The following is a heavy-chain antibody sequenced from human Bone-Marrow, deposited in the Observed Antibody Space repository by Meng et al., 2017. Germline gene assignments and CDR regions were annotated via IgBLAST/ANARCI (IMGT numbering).Heavy chain of an antibody. J-gene: IGHJ4*02. CDR1: GYTFTGYY. CDR3: ARDEDISAAGKLFGDY. V-gene: IGHV1-2*06. Sequence: QVQLVQAGARVKKPGASVKVSCKASGYTFTGYYRHWVRQAPGQGLEWMGRINPNSGGTNYAQKFQARVTMTGDTSISTAYMELSGLRSDDTAMYYCARDEDISAAGKLFGDYWGQGTLVTVSS. CDR2: INPNSGGT. D-gene: IGHD6-25*01.